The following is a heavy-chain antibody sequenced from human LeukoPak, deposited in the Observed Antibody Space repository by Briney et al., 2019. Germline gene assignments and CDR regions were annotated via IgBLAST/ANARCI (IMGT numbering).Heavy chain of an antibody. J-gene: IGHJ6*02. V-gene: IGHV4-34*01. CDR1: GGSFSGYY. CDR2: INHSGST. Sequence: SETLSLTCAVYGGSFSGYYWSWIRQPPGKGLEWIGEINHSGSTNYNPSLKSRVTISVDTSKNQFSLKLSSVTAADTAAYYCARARYQLPSPYYYGMDVWGQGTTVTVSS. CDR3: ARARYQLPSPYYYGMDV. D-gene: IGHD2-2*01.